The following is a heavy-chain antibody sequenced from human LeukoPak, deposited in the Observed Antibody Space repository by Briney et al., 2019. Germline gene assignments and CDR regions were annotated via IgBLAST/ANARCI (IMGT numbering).Heavy chain of an antibody. CDR2: ISGSGGST. D-gene: IGHD6-19*01. V-gene: IGHV3-23*01. Sequence: GGSLRLSCAASGFTFRNYAMSWVRQAPGKGLEWVSAISGSGGSTYYADSVKGRFTISRDNSKNTLYLQMNSLRAEDTAVYYCAKDKAVAGQYYYYYYGMDVWGQGTTVTVSS. CDR3: AKDKAVAGQYYYYYYGMDV. J-gene: IGHJ6*02. CDR1: GFTFRNYA.